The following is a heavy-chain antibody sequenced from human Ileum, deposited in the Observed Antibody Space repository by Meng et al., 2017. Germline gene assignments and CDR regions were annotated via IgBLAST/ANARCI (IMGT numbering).Heavy chain of an antibody. CDR2: VYNTGNT. CDR1: GGSVSRANSY. Sequence: VRRQESGPGLVRPSGTLSRTCIVSGGSVSRANSYWSWIRKTPGKGLEWIGYVYNTGNTNSNPSLRSRLTMSVDTSNSQFSLKLTSVTAADTAVYYCARGGGGGWPNWFDPWGQGTLVTVSS. V-gene: IGHV4-61*01. D-gene: IGHD6-19*01. J-gene: IGHJ5*02. CDR3: ARGGGGGWPNWFDP.